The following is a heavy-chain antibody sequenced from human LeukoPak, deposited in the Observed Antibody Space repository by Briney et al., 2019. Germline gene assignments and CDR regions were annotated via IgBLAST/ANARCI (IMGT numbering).Heavy chain of an antibody. Sequence: PGGSLRLSCAASGFTFSSYAMHWVRQAPGKGLEWASGISDTGENTVYADSVKGRFTISRGNSKNTLYLQMNSLRGEDTAAYYCVRRHPAGQNYFDYWGQGTLVTVSS. CDR2: ISDTGENT. V-gene: IGHV3-23*01. D-gene: IGHD6-19*01. J-gene: IGHJ4*02. CDR1: GFTFSSYA. CDR3: VRRHPAGQNYFDY.